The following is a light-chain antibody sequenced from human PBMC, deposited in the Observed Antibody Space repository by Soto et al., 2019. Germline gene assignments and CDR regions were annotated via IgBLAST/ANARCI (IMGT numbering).Light chain of an antibody. V-gene: IGKV1-16*01. CDR3: HPFATYPIT. J-gene: IGKJ5*01. CDR1: QGISTY. CDR2: SAS. Sequence: DIQMTQSPSSLSASVGDRVTITCRASQGISTYLAWFQQKPGNAPRSLIYSASSLQSGVPSRFSGSGSGTDFTRTISSLQPEDLATYYCHPFATYPITFGQGTRLEIK.